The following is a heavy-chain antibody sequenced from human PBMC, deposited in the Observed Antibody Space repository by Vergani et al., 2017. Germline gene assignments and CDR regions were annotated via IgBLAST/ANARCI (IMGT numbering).Heavy chain of an antibody. V-gene: IGHV3-23*01. CDR1: GFTFSSYA. CDR2: ISGSGGST. D-gene: IGHD6-19*01. CDR3: AKEHIAVAGPMGLFDY. Sequence: EVQLLESGGGLVQPGGSLRLSCAASGFTFSSYAMSWVRQAPGKGLEWVSAISGSGGSTYYADSVKGRFTISRDNSKNTLYLQMNSLRAEDTAVYYCAKEHIAVAGPMGLFDYWGQGTLVTVSS. J-gene: IGHJ4*02.